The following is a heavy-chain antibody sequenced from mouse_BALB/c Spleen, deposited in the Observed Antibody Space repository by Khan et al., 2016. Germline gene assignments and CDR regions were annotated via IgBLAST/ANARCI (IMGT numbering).Heavy chain of an antibody. J-gene: IGHJ4*01. Sequence: QVQLQQPGTELVRPGASVKLSCKASGYSFTRYWMNWVKQRPGQGLEWIGMIQPSDSESRLNQKFKDKATLTVDNYSSISYMQLSSPTSEDSAVYYCTRSAYGNHPYYAMDYWGQGTSVTVSS. D-gene: IGHD2-1*01. V-gene: IGHV1-61*01. CDR1: GYSFTRYW. CDR3: TRSAYGNHPYYAMDY. CDR2: IQPSDSES.